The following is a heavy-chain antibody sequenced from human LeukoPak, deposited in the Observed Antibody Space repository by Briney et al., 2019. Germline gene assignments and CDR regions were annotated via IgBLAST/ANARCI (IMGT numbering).Heavy chain of an antibody. V-gene: IGHV4-59*01. D-gene: IGHD2-21*02. CDR3: ARVAAYCGGDCYSEHNWFDP. Sequence: SETLSLTCTFSGGSISSYYWSWIRQPPGKGLEWIGYIYYSGSTNYNLSLKSRVTISVDTSKNQFSLKLSSVTAADTAVYYCARVAAYCGGDCYSEHNWFDPWGQGTLVTVSS. CDR2: IYYSGST. CDR1: GGSISSYY. J-gene: IGHJ5*02.